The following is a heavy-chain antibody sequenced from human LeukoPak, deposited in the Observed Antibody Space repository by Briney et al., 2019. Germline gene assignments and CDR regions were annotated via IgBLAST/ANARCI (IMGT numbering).Heavy chain of an antibody. CDR3: ARARPYNWKHDAFDI. D-gene: IGHD1-20*01. Sequence: SETLSLTCTVSGGSISSYYWSWIRQPPGKGLEWIGYIYYSGSTNYNSSLKSRVTISVDTSKNQFSLKLSSVTAADTAVYYCARARPYNWKHDAFDIWGQGTMVTVSS. J-gene: IGHJ3*02. CDR1: GGSISSYY. CDR2: IYYSGST. V-gene: IGHV4-59*01.